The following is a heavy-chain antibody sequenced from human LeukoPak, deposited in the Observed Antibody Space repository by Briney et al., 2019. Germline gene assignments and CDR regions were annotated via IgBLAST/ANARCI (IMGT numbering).Heavy chain of an antibody. D-gene: IGHD6-13*01. CDR3: ASEDAAADIYYYYGMDV. Sequence: ASVKVSRKASGYTFTSYYMHWVRQAPGQGLEWMGIINPSGGSTSYAQKFQGRVTMTRDTSTSTVYMELSSLRSEDTAVYYCASEDAAADIYYYYGMDVWGQGTTVTVSS. CDR1: GYTFTSYY. V-gene: IGHV1-46*01. J-gene: IGHJ6*02. CDR2: INPSGGST.